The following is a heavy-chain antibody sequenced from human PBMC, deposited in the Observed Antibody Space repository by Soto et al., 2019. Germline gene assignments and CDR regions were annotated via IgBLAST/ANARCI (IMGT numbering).Heavy chain of an antibody. CDR2: IDPSDSYT. D-gene: IGHD3-10*01. J-gene: IGHJ6*02. CDR3: AGRPTYYYGSGSYTAYYYYGMDV. V-gene: IGHV5-10-1*01. Sequence: GRSLKISCKGSGYSFTSYWISWVRQMPGKGLEWMGRIDPSDSYTNYSPSFQGHVTISADKSISTAYLQWSSLKASDTAMYYCAGRPTYYYGSGSYTAYYYYGMDVWGQGTTVTVSS. CDR1: GYSFTSYW.